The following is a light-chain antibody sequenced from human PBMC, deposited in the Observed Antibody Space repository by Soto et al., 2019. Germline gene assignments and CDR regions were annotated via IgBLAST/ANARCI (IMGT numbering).Light chain of an antibody. CDR3: QQGHNWPLF. V-gene: IGKV3-15*01. CDR2: SAS. J-gene: IGKJ2*01. Sequence: EIVITQSPATLSVSPGERATLFCRANQSISTELAWYQQKPGQPPRLHIYSASTRATGVPARFTGSGSGSVFTLTIGGLQSEDLAVYYCQQGHNWPLFFGQWTRLEI. CDR1: QSISTE.